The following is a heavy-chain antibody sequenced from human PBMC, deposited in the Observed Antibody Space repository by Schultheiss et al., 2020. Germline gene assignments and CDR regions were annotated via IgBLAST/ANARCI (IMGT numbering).Heavy chain of an antibody. CDR2: IWYDGSNK. V-gene: IGHV3-33*01. Sequence: GGSLRLSCAASGFTFSNYGMHWVRQAPGKGLEWVAVIWYDGSNKYYADSVKGRFTISRDNSKNTLYLQMNSLRAEDTAVYYCARDKVAAARLGYFDYWGQGTLVTVSS. CDR3: ARDKVAAARLGYFDY. D-gene: IGHD6-13*01. CDR1: GFTFSNYG. J-gene: IGHJ4*02.